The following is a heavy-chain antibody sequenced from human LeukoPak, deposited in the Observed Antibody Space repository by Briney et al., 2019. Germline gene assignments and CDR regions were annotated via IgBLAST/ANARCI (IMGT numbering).Heavy chain of an antibody. Sequence: KASETLSLTCAVYGGSFSGYYWSWIRQPPGKGLEWIGEINHSGSTNYNPSLKSRVTISVDTSKNQFSLKLSSVTAADTAVYYCARGPVYGVPDYWGQGTLVTVSS. D-gene: IGHD4-17*01. CDR1: GGSFSGYY. J-gene: IGHJ4*02. CDR2: INHSGST. CDR3: ARGPVYGVPDY. V-gene: IGHV4-34*01.